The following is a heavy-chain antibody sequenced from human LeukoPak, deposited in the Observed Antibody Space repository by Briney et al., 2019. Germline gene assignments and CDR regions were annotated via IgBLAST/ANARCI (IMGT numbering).Heavy chain of an antibody. CDR3: ATELPYSGYDDY. V-gene: IGHV1-24*01. CDR1: GYTLTELS. Sequence: ASVKVSCKVSGYTLTELSMHWVRQAPGKGLEWMGGFDPEDGETIYAQKFQGRVTMTEDTSTDTAYMELSSLRSEDTAVYYCATELPYSGYDDYWGQGTLVTVSS. D-gene: IGHD5-12*01. J-gene: IGHJ4*02. CDR2: FDPEDGET.